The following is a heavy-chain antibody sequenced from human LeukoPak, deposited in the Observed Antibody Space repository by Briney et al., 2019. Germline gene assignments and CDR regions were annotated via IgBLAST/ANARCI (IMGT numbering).Heavy chain of an antibody. Sequence: PSETLSLTCAVYGGSFSGYYWSWIRQPPGKGLEWIGEINHSGSANYNPSLKSRVTISVDTSKNQFSLKLSSVTAADTAVYYCARWSAAAGSNWFDPWGQGTLVTVSS. CDR2: INHSGSA. J-gene: IGHJ5*02. V-gene: IGHV4-34*01. CDR1: GGSFSGYY. CDR3: ARWSAAAGSNWFDP. D-gene: IGHD6-13*01.